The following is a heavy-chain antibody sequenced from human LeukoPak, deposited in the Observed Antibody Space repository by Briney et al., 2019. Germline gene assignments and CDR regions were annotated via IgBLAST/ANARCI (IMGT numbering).Heavy chain of an antibody. V-gene: IGHV3-48*01. D-gene: IGHD1-7*01. Sequence: GGALRLSCAASGFSFRSYGMQWVRQAPGKGLEWVSYISSSSSTIYYADSVKGQFTIYRDDAKNSLYLHMNSFRAEDAVLYYCARVSNNWNYYYFDYWGQGTLVAVSS. CDR2: ISSSSSTI. CDR1: GFSFRSYG. J-gene: IGHJ4*02. CDR3: ARVSNNWNYYYFDY.